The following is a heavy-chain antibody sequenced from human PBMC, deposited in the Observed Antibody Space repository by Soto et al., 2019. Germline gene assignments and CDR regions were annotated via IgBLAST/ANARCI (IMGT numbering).Heavy chain of an antibody. CDR1: GGSISSETYN. CDR3: VIHKDQADWLVP. J-gene: IGHJ5*02. CDR2: IDDGGRT. V-gene: IGHV4-39*01. Sequence: WETLSLTCSVSGGSISSETYNWGWICQPPGKGLEWIAIIDDGGRTFYNPSLRSRVTMSVDTSKNQFSLRLSSVTAADTAVYYCVIHKDQADWLVPSCQGTLVTVS.